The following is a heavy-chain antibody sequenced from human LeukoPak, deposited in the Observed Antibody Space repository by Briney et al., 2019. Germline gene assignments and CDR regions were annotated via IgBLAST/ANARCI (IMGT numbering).Heavy chain of an antibody. CDR1: EMTFSSYW. D-gene: IGHD1-1*01. Sequence: PGGSLRLSCTASEMTFSSYWMSWVRQAPGKGLEWVANIKTDGSEKYYLDSVKGRFTFSRDNAKNSLYLQMNSLRAEDTAVYCCARYCTFRTCSGTKFDYWGQGTLVTVSS. V-gene: IGHV3-7*01. CDR2: IKTDGSEK. J-gene: IGHJ4*02. CDR3: ARYCTFRTCSGTKFDY.